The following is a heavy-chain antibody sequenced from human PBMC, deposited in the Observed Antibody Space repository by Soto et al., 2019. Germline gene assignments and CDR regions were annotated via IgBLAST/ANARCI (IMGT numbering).Heavy chain of an antibody. CDR1: GGSISRGGYS. J-gene: IGHJ4*02. CDR2: IYYCRST. D-gene: IGHD2-15*01. CDR3: TSTPRY. V-gene: IGHV4-31*03. Sequence: QVQLQESGPGLVKPSQTLSLTCTVSGGSISRGGYSWSWIRQHPGKVLEGIGNIYYCRSTSYNPSLTTRVTRSADTSQKQFTLKPRYVTAAVSAVYYCTSTPRYGGQETLVTASS.